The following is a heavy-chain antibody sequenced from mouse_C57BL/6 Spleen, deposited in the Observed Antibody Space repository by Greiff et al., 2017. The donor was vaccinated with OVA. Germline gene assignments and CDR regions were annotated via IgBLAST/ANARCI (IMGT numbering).Heavy chain of an antibody. CDR3: TRNYYVSSLYAMDY. D-gene: IGHD1-1*01. CDR1: GFSLTSYG. V-gene: IGHV2-4-1*01. J-gene: IGHJ4*01. CDR2: IWSGGST. Sequence: QVQLQQSGPGLVQPSQSLSITCTVSGFSLTSYGVHWVRQSPGKGLEWLGVIWSGGSTDYNAAGISRRSNSKDKARSKAFFKRNSLQADATDNYYGTRNYYVSSLYAMDYWGQGTSVTVSS.